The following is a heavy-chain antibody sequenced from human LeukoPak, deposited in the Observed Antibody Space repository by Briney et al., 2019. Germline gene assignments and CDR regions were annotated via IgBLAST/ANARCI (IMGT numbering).Heavy chain of an antibody. CDR1: GFTFNIYA. J-gene: IGHJ5*02. V-gene: IGHV3-23*01. Sequence: GGSLRLSCAASGFTFNIYAMSWVRQAPGKGLEWVSAIGGSGVTTHYADSVKGRFTISRDNSKNTLFLQMNSLRAEDTAVYYCAKGGYCSSTSCYVGWFDPWGQGTLVTVSS. CDR3: AKGGYCSSTSCYVGWFDP. CDR2: IGGSGVTT. D-gene: IGHD2-2*01.